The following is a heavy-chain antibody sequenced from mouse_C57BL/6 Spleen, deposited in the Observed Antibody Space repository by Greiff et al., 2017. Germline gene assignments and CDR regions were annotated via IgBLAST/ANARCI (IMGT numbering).Heavy chain of an antibody. J-gene: IGHJ4*01. D-gene: IGHD1-1*01. CDR2: IWRGGST. CDR1: GFSLTSYG. V-gene: IGHV2-5*01. Sequence: VKLVESGPGLVQPSQSLSITCTVSGFSLTSYGVHWVRQSPGKGLEWLGVIWRGGSTDYNAAFMSRLSITKDNSKSQVFFKMNSLQADDTAIYYCAKDYGSSYVAMDYWGQGTSVTVSS. CDR3: AKDYGSSYVAMDY.